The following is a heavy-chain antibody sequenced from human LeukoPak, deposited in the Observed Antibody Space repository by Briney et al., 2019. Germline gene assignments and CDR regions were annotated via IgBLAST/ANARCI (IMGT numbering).Heavy chain of an antibody. CDR1: GFTFSSYG. J-gene: IGHJ4*02. V-gene: IGHV3-30*18. CDR2: ISYDGSNK. CDR3: AKDPYYDSSGYYLGSPDY. Sequence: GGSLRLSCAASGFTFSSYGMHWVRQAPGKGLEWVAVISYDGSNKYYADSVKGRFTISRDNSKNTLYLQMNSPRAEDTAVYYCAKDPYYDSSGYYLGSPDYWGQGTLVTVSS. D-gene: IGHD3-22*01.